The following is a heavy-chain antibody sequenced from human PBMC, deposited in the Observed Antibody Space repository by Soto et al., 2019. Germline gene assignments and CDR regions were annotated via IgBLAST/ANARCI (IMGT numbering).Heavy chain of an antibody. D-gene: IGHD3-22*01. CDR3: AHHYYDSSDYYRAEYFQH. CDR1: GFSLNTRGVG. V-gene: IGHV2-5*02. CDR2: ISWDGEK. J-gene: IGHJ1*01. Sequence: SGPTLVNPTQTLTLTCTFSGFSLNTRGVGVGWIRQPPGKALEWLALISWDGEKRYSPSLKSRLTITKDTSENQVVLTMTNMDPVDTATYYCAHHYYDSSDYYRAEYFQHWGQGTLVTVSS.